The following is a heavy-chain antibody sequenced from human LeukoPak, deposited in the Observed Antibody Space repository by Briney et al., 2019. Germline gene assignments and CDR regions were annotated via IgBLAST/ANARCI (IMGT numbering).Heavy chain of an antibody. CDR1: GGSIRRYL. CDR3: ARHFALSWFDP. D-gene: IGHD3-16*01. CDR2: ISDIGRT. V-gene: IGHV4-59*08. J-gene: IGHJ5*02. Sequence: SETLSLTYTVSGGSIRRYLGSWIRQPPGKGLEWIGYISDIGRTIYNPSLKGRVSISQATSKKHLSLKLNSVTAADTAVYYCARHFALSWFDPWGPGTLVTVSS.